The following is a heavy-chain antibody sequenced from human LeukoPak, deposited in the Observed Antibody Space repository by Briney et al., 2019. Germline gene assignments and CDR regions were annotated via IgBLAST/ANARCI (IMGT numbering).Heavy chain of an antibody. Sequence: PSETLSLTCVVSGGSISSNNWWSWVRQPPGKGLEWIGEIYHNGNTNYNPSLKSRVTISVDKSKNQASLKLNSVTAADTAVYYCARDYGNYYYYGMDVWGQGTTVTVSS. V-gene: IGHV4-4*02. J-gene: IGHJ6*02. CDR2: IYHNGNT. CDR1: GGSISSNNW. CDR3: ARDYGNYYYYGMDV. D-gene: IGHD3-16*01.